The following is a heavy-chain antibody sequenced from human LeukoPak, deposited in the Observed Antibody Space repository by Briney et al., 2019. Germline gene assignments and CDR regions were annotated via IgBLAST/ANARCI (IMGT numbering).Heavy chain of an antibody. D-gene: IGHD3-22*01. CDR1: GFTFSSYA. CDR3: ARDLFTYYYDSSGYYAD. Sequence: PGGSLRLSCAASGFTFSSYAMSWVRQAPGKGLEWVSAISGSGGSTYYADSVKGRFTISRDNAKNSLYLQMNSLRAEDTAVYYCARDLFTYYYDSSGYYADWGQGTLVTVSS. V-gene: IGHV3-23*01. J-gene: IGHJ4*02. CDR2: ISGSGGST.